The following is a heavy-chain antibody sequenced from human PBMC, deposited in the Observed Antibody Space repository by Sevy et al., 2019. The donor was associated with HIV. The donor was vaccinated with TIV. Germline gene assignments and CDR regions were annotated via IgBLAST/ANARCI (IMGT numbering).Heavy chain of an antibody. CDR1: GGTFSSYA. J-gene: IGHJ3*02. CDR3: TRGAPDYYDSSGYYYGAFDI. Sequence: ASVKVSCKASGGTFSSYAISWVRQAPGQGLEWMGGIIPIFGTANYALKFQGRVTITADKSTSTAYMELSSLRSEDTAVYYCTRGAPDYYDSSGYYYGAFDIWGQGTMVTVSS. V-gene: IGHV1-69*06. CDR2: IIPIFGTA. D-gene: IGHD3-22*01.